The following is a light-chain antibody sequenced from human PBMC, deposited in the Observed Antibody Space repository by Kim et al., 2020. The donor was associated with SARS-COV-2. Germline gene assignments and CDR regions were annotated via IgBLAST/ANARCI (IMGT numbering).Light chain of an antibody. CDR3: QTWTTGPLM. CDR2: INSDGSH. J-gene: IGLJ3*02. V-gene: IGLV4-69*01. Sequence: QPVLTQSPSASASLGASVKLTCTLSSGHITYAIAWHQQQPEKGPRFLMKINSDGSHTKGDGIPDRFSGSSSGAERYLTISSLQSEDEADYYCQTWTTGPLMFGGGTKVTVL. CDR1: SGHITYA.